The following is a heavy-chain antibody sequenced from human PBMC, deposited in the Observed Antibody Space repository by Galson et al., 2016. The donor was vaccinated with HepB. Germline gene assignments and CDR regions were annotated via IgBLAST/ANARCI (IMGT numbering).Heavy chain of an antibody. J-gene: IGHJ4*02. D-gene: IGHD1-26*01. Sequence: SLRLSCAASGFTFSNYGMTWVRQAPGKGLEVVSSISRSGDSTDYADSVKGRFTISRDNSKNTLSLQMNSLKTEDTAVYYCTRRRASDGKGETVDNWGQGTLVTVSS. CDR2: ISRSGDST. V-gene: IGHV3-23*01. CDR1: GFTFSNYG. CDR3: TRRRASDGKGETVDN.